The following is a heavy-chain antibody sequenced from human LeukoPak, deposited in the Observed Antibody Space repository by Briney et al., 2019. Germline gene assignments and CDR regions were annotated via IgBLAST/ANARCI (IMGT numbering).Heavy chain of an antibody. V-gene: IGHV1-2*02. CDR3: ARRREYCSSTSCYIRGPPWFDP. J-gene: IGHJ5*02. D-gene: IGHD2-2*02. CDR1: GYTFTGYY. Sequence: ASVKVSCKASGYTFTGYYMHWVRQAPGQGLEWMGWINPNSGGTNYAQKFQGRVTMTRDTSISTAYMELSRLRSDDTAVYYCARRREYCSSTSCYIRGPPWFDPWGQGTLVTVSS. CDR2: INPNSGGT.